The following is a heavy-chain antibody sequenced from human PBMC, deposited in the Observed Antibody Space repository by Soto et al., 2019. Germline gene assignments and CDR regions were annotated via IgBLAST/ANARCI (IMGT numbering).Heavy chain of an antibody. V-gene: IGHV3-30*18. CDR2: ISKDGSKK. D-gene: IGHD3-10*01. CDR3: ANPSGYYFGLGSHDEASDM. Sequence: SGGSLRLSCAASGFMFSGFGMHWVRQAPGKGLQWVAGISKDGSKKYYADSVKGRFTISRDNSKKTLYLQMNSLRAEDTAVYYCANPSGYYFGLGSHDEASDMWGQGTGVTVSS. CDR1: GFMFSGFG. J-gene: IGHJ3*02.